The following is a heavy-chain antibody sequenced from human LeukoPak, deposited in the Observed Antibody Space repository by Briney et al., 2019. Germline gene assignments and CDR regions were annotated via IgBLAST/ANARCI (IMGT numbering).Heavy chain of an antibody. Sequence: SETLSLTCIVSGGSISGYHWGWVRQPPGKGLEYISFIYYNGDANYNPSLKSRVTMSVDTSKNQFSLKLSSVTAADTAVYYCARLGDCGHDCYSHDYWGQGTLVTVSS. J-gene: IGHJ4*02. CDR3: ARLGDCGHDCYSHDY. CDR1: GGSISGYH. D-gene: IGHD2-21*01. V-gene: IGHV4-59*08. CDR2: IYYNGDA.